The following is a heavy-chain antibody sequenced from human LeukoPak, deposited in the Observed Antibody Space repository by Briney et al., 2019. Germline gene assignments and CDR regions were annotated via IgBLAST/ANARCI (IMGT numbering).Heavy chain of an antibody. J-gene: IGHJ5*02. CDR2: ISSSSSYI. V-gene: IGHV3-21*01. Sequence: GGSLRLSCAASGFTFSSYAMHWVRQAPGKGLEWVSSISSSSSYIYYADSVKGRFTISRDNAKNSLYLQMNSLRAEDTAVYYCARKGILGEFVLGAAPPPPYPTLNWFDPWGQGTLVTVSS. CDR1: GFTFSSYA. CDR3: ARKGILGEFVLGAAPPPPYPTLNWFDP. D-gene: IGHD3-9*01.